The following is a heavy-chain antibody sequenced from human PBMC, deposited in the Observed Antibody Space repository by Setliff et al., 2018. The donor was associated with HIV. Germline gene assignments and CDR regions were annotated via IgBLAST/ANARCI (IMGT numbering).Heavy chain of an antibody. J-gene: IGHJ6*02. CDR2: MTPNNGST. D-gene: IGHD3-3*01. CDR1: GYTSTNYD. CDR3: ARVGSYYNFWSGSPYYYGMDV. V-gene: IGHV1-8*01. Sequence: ASVKVSCKASGYTSTNYDINWVRQATGQGLEWMGRMTPNNGSTAYTQKFQGRVTMTSNTSINTAYMELSSLRSEDTAVYYCARVGSYYNFWSGSPYYYGMDVWGQGTTVTVSS.